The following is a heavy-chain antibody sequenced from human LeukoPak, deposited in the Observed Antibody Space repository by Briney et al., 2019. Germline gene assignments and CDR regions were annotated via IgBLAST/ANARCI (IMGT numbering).Heavy chain of an antibody. CDR2: IKQDGSEK. J-gene: IGHJ4*02. V-gene: IGHV3-7*03. D-gene: IGHD3-22*01. Sequence: PGGSLRLSCAASGFTFSSYWMSWVRQAPGKGLEWVANIKQDGSEKYYVDSVKGRFTISRDNAKNSLYLQMNSLRAEDTAVYYCAKVARQDSSGYSFDYWGQGTLVTVSS. CDR3: AKVARQDSSGYSFDY. CDR1: GFTFSSYW.